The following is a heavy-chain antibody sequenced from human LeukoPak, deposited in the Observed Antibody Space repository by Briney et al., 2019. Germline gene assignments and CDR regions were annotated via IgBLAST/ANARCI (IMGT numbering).Heavy chain of an antibody. CDR3: ACRVSYYDFRSGRPFYDV. CDR1: GASVSSGNCY. CDR2: MYSSGGA. Sequence: SETLSLTCTVSGASVSSGNCYWSWIRQPAGKGPEWIGRMYSSGGANYNPSLKTRVTISIDTSKNQFSLRLSSVTAADTAVYFCACRVSYYDFRSGRPFYDVWGKGTSVTVSS. D-gene: IGHD3-3*01. V-gene: IGHV4-61*02. J-gene: IGHJ6*04.